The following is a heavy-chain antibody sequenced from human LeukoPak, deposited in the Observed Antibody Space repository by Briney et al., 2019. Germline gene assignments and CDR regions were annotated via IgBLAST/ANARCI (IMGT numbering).Heavy chain of an antibody. J-gene: IGHJ4*02. CDR2: IHYSGST. D-gene: IGHD1-26*01. CDR1: GGSVSSYY. V-gene: IGHV4-59*02. CDR3: ARWDSGSYFLDY. Sequence: SETLSLTCTVSGGSVSSYYWNWIRQPPGKGLEWIGYIHYSGSTNYNPSLKSRVTISVDTSKNQFSLKLNSVTAADTAVYYCARWDSGSYFLDYWAREPWSPSPQ.